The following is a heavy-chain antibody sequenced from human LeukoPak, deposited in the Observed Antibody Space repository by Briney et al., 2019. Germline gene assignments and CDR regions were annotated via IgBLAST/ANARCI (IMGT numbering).Heavy chain of an antibody. Sequence: GASVKVSCKASGGTFSSYAISWVRQAHGQGLEWMGRIIPILGIANYAQKFQGRVTITADKSTSTAYMELSSLRSEDTAVYYCARDGYSSGWYGGSGFDPWGQGTLVTVSS. D-gene: IGHD6-19*01. J-gene: IGHJ5*02. CDR2: IIPILGIA. CDR1: GGTFSSYA. V-gene: IGHV1-69*04. CDR3: ARDGYSSGWYGGSGFDP.